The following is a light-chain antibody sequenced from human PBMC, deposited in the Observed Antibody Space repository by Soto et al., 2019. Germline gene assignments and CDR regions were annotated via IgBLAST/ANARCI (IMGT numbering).Light chain of an antibody. CDR1: QNTRGY. V-gene: IGKV1-39*01. Sequence: DIQMTQSPSSLSASVRDRVTITCRASQNTRGYLNCYQHKPGKAPKLLIYAASSLQSGIPSRFSGSGSETDFTLTISSLQPEDFATYSCQQSYSTPWTFGQGTKVDIK. CDR2: AAS. CDR3: QQSYSTPWT. J-gene: IGKJ1*01.